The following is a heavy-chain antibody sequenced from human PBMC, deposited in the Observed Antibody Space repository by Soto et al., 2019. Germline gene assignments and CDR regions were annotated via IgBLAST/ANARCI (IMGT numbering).Heavy chain of an antibody. CDR1: GFTLGTYW. D-gene: IGHD3-10*01. J-gene: IGHJ3*02. CDR3: ARDVSPGSSSLYLDAFDI. CDR2: IKQDESKK. Sequence: EVQLEESGGGLVQPGGSLRLSCAASGFTLGTYWMTWVRQAPGKGLEWVAIIKQDESKKSYLDSVRGRFTISRDNARNSLYLQMNSLRVEDTGLYYCARDVSPGSSSLYLDAFDIWGQGTMVIVSS. V-gene: IGHV3-7*05.